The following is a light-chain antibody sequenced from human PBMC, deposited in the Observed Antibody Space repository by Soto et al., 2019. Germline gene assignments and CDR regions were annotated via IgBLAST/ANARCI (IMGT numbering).Light chain of an antibody. V-gene: IGKV1-39*01. CDR2: AAS. J-gene: IGKJ4*01. Sequence: DIQMTQSPSSLSASVGDRVTITCRASQDISNYLNWYQQKPGKAPQLLIYAASSFHSGVPSRFSPSGSGTDFTLTISSLQPEDFATYFCQQSYSTLLTFGGGTNVDIK. CDR1: QDISNY. CDR3: QQSYSTLLT.